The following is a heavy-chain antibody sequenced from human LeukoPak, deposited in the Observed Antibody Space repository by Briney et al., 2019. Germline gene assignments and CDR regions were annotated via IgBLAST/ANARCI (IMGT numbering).Heavy chain of an antibody. J-gene: IGHJ6*03. V-gene: IGHV3-23*01. CDR3: AKGETTDYYYYMDV. CDR1: GFTFSSYA. Sequence: GGSLRLSCAASGFTFSSYAMSWVRQAPGKGLEWVSAISGSGGSTYYADSVKGRFTISRDNAKNSLYLQMNSLRAEDTAVYYCAKGETTDYYYYMDVWGKGTMVTVSS. CDR2: ISGSGGST. D-gene: IGHD1-14*01.